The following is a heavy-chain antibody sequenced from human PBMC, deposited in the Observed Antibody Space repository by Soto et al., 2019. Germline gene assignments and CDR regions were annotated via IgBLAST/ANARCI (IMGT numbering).Heavy chain of an antibody. V-gene: IGHV3-74*01. CDR3: ATVFDY. D-gene: IGHD4-17*01. CDR1: GFTVSNNW. CDR2: INDNGRST. J-gene: IGHJ4*02. Sequence: EVQLVESGGGLVQPGGSLRLSCAASGFTVSNNWMHWVRQAPGKGLVWVSRINDNGRSTSYADSVKGRFTNSRDNAKNTLYLQMNSLPVEDTAVYYCATVFDYWGQGTLVTVSS.